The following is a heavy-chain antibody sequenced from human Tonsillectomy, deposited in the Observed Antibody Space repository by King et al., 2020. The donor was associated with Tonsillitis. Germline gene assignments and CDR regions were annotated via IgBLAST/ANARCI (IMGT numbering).Heavy chain of an antibody. CDR2: IWYDGSHK. CDR3: ARVEYQLPLRVDY. J-gene: IGHJ4*02. D-gene: IGHD2-2*01. V-gene: IGHV3-33*01. CDR1: GFTFISYG. Sequence: VQLVESGGGVVQPGRSLRLSCAASGFTFISYGMHWVRQAPGKGLEWVADIWYDGSHKHYADSVKGRFTISRDNSKNSLYLQMNSLRAEDTAVYFCARVEYQLPLRVDYWGQGTLVTVSS.